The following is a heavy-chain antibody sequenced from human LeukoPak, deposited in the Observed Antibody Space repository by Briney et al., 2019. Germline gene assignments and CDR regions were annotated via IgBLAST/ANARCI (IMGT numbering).Heavy chain of an antibody. V-gene: IGHV4-61*02. CDR2: IYTSGST. Sequence: PSETLSLTCTVSDVSISSGSYDWGWIRQPAGKGLEWIGRIYTSGSTNYNPSLKSQITITVDTAKTQFSLKLSSVTAADTAVYYCASTTVTTDYYYGMDVWGQGTTVTVSS. CDR1: DVSISSGSYD. J-gene: IGHJ6*02. D-gene: IGHD4-17*01. CDR3: ASTTVTTDYYYGMDV.